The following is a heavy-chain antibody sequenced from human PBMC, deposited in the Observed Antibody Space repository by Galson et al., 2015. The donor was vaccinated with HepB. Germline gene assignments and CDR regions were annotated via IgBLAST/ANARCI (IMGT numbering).Heavy chain of an antibody. CDR1: GFTFSNFS. V-gene: IGHV3-74*01. Sequence: SLRLSCATSGFTFSNFSMHWVRQPPGKGLVWVSRISGDGSGIRYADSVKGRFTISRDNAKNTLYLQMNGLSAEDTAMYFCAAYSLAWTWSWGQGTLVTVSA. D-gene: IGHD1-26*01. J-gene: IGHJ4*02. CDR2: ISGDGSGI. CDR3: AAYSLAWTWS.